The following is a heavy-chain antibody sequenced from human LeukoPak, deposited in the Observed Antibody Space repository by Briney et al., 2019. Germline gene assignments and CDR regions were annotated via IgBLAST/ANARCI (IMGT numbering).Heavy chain of an antibody. V-gene: IGHV3-30*04. D-gene: IGHD4-17*01. CDR3: ARGVVHDYGDYGRFDAFDI. CDR2: ISYDGSNK. CDR1: GFTFSSYA. Sequence: PGGSLRLSCAASGFTFSSYAMHWVRQAPGKGLEWVAVISYDGSNKYYADSVKGRFTISRDNAKNSLYLQVNSLRAEDTAVYYCARGVVHDYGDYGRFDAFDIWGQGTMVTVSS. J-gene: IGHJ3*02.